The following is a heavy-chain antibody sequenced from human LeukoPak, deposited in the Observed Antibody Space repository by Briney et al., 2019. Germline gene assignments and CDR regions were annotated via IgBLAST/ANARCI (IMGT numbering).Heavy chain of an antibody. CDR2: IYHSGST. D-gene: IGHD5-18*01. CDR3: ARDGVDTAMIY. CDR1: GGSISSGGYY. J-gene: IGHJ4*02. V-gene: IGHV4-30-2*05. Sequence: SETLSLTCTVSGGSISSGGYYWSWIRQPPGKGLEWIGYIYHSGSTYYNPSLKSRVTISVDTSKNQFSLKLSSVTAADTAVYYCARDGVDTAMIYWGQGTWSPSPQ.